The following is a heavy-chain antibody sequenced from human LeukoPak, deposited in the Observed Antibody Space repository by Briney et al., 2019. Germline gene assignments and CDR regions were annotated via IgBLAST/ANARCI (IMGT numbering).Heavy chain of an antibody. CDR1: GFTFSNYA. D-gene: IGHD5-18*01. CDR2: ISGSGDST. J-gene: IGHJ4*02. V-gene: IGHV3-23*01. CDR3: ARGRGIQLWRFDY. Sequence: GGSLRLSCAASGFTFSNYAMSWVRQAPGKELEWVSAISGSGDSTYYADSVRGRFTISRDNSKNTLFLQMNSLRAEDTAVYYCARGRGIQLWRFDYWGQGTLVTVSS.